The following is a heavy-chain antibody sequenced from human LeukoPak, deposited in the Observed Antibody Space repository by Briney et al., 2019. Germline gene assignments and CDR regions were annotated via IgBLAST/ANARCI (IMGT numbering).Heavy chain of an antibody. CDR1: GYTFTSYG. D-gene: IGHD2-2*01. CDR2: INPNSGGT. J-gene: IGHJ4*02. Sequence: ASVKVSCKASGYTFTSYGISWVRQAPGQGLEWMGWINPNSGGTNYAQKFQGRVTMTRDTSISTAYMELSRLRSDDTAVYYCARAPYCSSTSCYGTFDYWGQGTLVTVSS. CDR3: ARAPYCSSTSCYGTFDY. V-gene: IGHV1-2*02.